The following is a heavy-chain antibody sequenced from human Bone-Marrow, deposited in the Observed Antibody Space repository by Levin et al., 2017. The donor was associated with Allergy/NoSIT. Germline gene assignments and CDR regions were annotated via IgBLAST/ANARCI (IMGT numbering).Heavy chain of an antibody. J-gene: IGHJ4*02. Sequence: GGSLRLSCAASGFTFSDFWMSWVRQAPGKGLEWVANIQQDGSGKYYVDSVKGRFTISRDNPKNSLSLQMNSPRPEDTALYYCVKDTDSRVGFKLFDSWGQGTLVTVSS. CDR3: VKDTDSRVGFKLFDS. D-gene: IGHD5-24*01. CDR2: IQQDGSGK. V-gene: IGHV3-7*01. CDR1: GFTFSDFW.